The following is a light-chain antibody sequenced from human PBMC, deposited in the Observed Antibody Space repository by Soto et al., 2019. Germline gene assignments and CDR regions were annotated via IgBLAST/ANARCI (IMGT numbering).Light chain of an antibody. V-gene: IGKV1-27*01. CDR2: AAS. CDR3: QKYSSVPV. CDR1: QGSRNF. Sequence: DIQMTQSPTSLSASVGDRVTITCRASQGSRNFVAWYQHKPGKAPKLLIYAASTLQSGVPSRFSGSGSGTVFTLTINRLQPEDVATYSCQKYSSVPVFGPGTKVEIK. J-gene: IGKJ3*01.